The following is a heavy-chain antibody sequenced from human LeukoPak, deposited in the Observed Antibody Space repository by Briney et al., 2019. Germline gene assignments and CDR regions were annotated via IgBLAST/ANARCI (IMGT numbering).Heavy chain of an antibody. CDR1: GFTFSNYF. V-gene: IGHV3-74*01. Sequence: PGGSLRLSCTAPGFTFSNYFMHWVRQVPGEGRVWVSRITGDGSSTSYADSVKGRFTISRDNAKNTLYLQMNSLRAEDTALYYCVRLYAYWGQGTLVTVSS. D-gene: IGHD2/OR15-2a*01. J-gene: IGHJ4*02. CDR3: VRLYAY. CDR2: ITGDGSST.